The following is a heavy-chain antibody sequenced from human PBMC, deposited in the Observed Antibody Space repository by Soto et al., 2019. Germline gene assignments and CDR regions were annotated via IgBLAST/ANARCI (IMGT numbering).Heavy chain of an antibody. V-gene: IGHV5-51*01. CDR1: GYIFTSYW. J-gene: IGHJ5*02. D-gene: IGHD1-7*01. Sequence: GESLKISCKGSGYIFTSYWIGWVLQMPGKGLEWMGIIYPGDSDTRYSPSFQGQVTISADKSISTTYLQWSSLKASDTAMYYCARQGYNWNYNWFDPWGQGTLVTVSS. CDR3: ARQGYNWNYNWFDP. CDR2: IYPGDSDT.